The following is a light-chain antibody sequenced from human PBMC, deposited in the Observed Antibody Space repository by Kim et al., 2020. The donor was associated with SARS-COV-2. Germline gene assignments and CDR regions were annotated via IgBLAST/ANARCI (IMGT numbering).Light chain of an antibody. CDR2: DAS. CDR3: QQRSNWPPGFT. CDR1: QSVSSY. J-gene: IGKJ3*01. Sequence: PRERATLACRASQSVSSYLAWYQQKPGQAPRLLIYDASNRATGIPARFSGSGSGTDFTLTISSLEPEDFAVYYCQQRSNWPPGFTFGPGTKVDIK. V-gene: IGKV3-11*01.